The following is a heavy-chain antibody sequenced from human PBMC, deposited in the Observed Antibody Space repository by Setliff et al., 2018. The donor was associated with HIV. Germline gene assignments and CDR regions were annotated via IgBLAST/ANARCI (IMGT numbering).Heavy chain of an antibody. CDR3: ARDKGRDGYNFYAFDI. D-gene: IGHD5-12*01. CDR1: GGSISGYY. J-gene: IGHJ3*02. Sequence: ASETLSLTCAVYGGSISGYYWSWIRQPPGKGLEWIGEINPVGRNDNYNPSLNNRAAIVLDTSKKQFSLKLSSVTAADTAVYYCARDKGRDGYNFYAFDIWGQGTMVTVSS. V-gene: IGHV4-34*04. CDR2: INPVGRND.